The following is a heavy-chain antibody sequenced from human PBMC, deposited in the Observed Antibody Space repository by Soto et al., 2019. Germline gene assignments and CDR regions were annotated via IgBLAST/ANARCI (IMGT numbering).Heavy chain of an antibody. V-gene: IGHV3-13*01. J-gene: IGHJ3*02. CDR2: IGTAGDT. CDR1: GFTFGSYD. Sequence: GGSLRLSCAASGFTFGSYDRHWVRQATGKGLEWVSAIGTAGDTYYPGSVKGRFTISRENAKNSLYLQMNSLRAGDTAVYYCARSTAVTIFGVGAFDIWGQGTMVTVSS. D-gene: IGHD3-3*01. CDR3: ARSTAVTIFGVGAFDI.